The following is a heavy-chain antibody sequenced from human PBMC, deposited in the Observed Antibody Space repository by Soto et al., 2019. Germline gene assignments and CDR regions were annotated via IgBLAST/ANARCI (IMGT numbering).Heavy chain of an antibody. CDR2: ISNGGDTT. J-gene: IGHJ4*02. V-gene: IGHV3-23*01. Sequence: GGSLRLSCAASGFTFSSYSMNWVRQAPGKGLEWVSGISNGGDTTYYADSVKGRFTITRDNSKNTLYLQMNSLSAEDTAVYYCAKPSYGSGSPDDYWGQGTLVTVSS. CDR3: AKPSYGSGSPDDY. D-gene: IGHD3-10*01. CDR1: GFTFSSYS.